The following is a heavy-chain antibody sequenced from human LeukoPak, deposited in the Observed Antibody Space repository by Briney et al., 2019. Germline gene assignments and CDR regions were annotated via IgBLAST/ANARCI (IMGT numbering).Heavy chain of an antibody. D-gene: IGHD3-16*01. V-gene: IGHV3-23*05. CDR2: LYGSENIT. CDR3: AKFLRITTCCDFDY. Sequence: GGSLRHSCAASGFTFSSYAMRWLRQAPGKGREGVSALYGSENITYYADSVKGRFTISRDNSKNTLYLQMNSLRAEDTAVYYCAKFLRITTCCDFDYWGQGTLVTVSS. CDR1: GFTFSSYA. J-gene: IGHJ4*02.